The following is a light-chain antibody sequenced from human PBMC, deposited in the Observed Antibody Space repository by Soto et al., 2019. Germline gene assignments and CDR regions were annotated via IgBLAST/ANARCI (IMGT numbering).Light chain of an antibody. CDR2: AAS. CDR1: QGMSSY. Sequence: IQLTQSPSSLSASVGDRVTITCRASQGMSSYLAWYQQKPGKAPKLLIYAASTLQSGVPSRFSGSGSGTDFTLTISSLQPEDFATYYCQQLNSYSFTFGPGTKVDIK. V-gene: IGKV1-9*01. CDR3: QQLNSYSFT. J-gene: IGKJ3*01.